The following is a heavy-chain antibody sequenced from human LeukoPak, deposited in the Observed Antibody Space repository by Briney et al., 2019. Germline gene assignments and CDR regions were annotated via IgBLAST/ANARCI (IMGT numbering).Heavy chain of an antibody. Sequence: ASVKVSCKASGYNFISYGIHWVRQAPGQGPEWMGWISPYNGNTNYAPKFQGRVTLTADTSTSTSYMELTSLRSDDTAVYYCARAFTTFVVVIALEYWGQGSLVTVSS. D-gene: IGHD2-21*01. CDR1: GYNFISYG. CDR3: ARAFTTFVVVIALEY. J-gene: IGHJ4*02. CDR2: ISPYNGNT. V-gene: IGHV1-18*01.